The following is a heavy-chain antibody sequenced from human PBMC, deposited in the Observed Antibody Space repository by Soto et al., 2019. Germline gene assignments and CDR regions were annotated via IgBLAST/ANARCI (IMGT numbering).Heavy chain of an antibody. CDR2: IIPILGIA. Sequence: QVQLVQSGAEVKKPGSSVKVSCKASGGTFSSYTISWVRQAPGQGLEWMGRIIPILGIANYAQKFQGRVTFTADKSTSTAYMELSSLRSEDTAVYYCARADDSSGYYCDYWGQGTLVTVSS. CDR1: GGTFSSYT. D-gene: IGHD3-22*01. J-gene: IGHJ4*02. V-gene: IGHV1-69*02. CDR3: ARADDSSGYYCDY.